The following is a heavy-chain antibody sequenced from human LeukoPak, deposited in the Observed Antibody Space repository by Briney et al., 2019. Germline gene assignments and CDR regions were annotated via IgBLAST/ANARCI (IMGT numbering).Heavy chain of an antibody. J-gene: IGHJ4*02. CDR2: INQDGSEE. V-gene: IGHV3-7*04. CDR1: GLTHSSCW. Sequence: GESLRLSRVGSGLTHSSCWPTWVRHAPGKGLECVAKINQDGSEEDYVDCVRGRFTISRDNARNSLFLQMNSLRAEDTAVYYCARGQTPCPRACLDYWGQGTLVTV. CDR3: ARGQTPCPRACLDY.